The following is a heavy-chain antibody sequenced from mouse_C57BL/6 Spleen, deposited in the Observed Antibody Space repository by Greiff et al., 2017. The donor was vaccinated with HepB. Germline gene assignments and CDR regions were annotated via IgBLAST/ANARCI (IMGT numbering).Heavy chain of an antibody. CDR1: GFTFSDYG. D-gene: IGHD2-3*01. Sequence: DVKLVESGGGLVKPGGSLKLSCAASGFTFSDYGMHWVRQAPEKGLEWVAYISSGSSTIYYADTVKGRFTISRDNAKNTLFLQMTSLRSEDTAMYYCARDGYYGNFDVWGTGTTVTVSS. CDR3: ARDGYYGNFDV. CDR2: ISSGSSTI. V-gene: IGHV5-17*01. J-gene: IGHJ1*03.